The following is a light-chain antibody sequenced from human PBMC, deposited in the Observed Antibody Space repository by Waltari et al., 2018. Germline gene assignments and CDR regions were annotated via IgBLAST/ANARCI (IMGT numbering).Light chain of an antibody. Sequence: ETVVTQSPATLSVSPGERATLSCKTSQTIGRSLAWYQQKPGQAPRLVIYGASIRATGIPARFSGSGSETEFALTISGLQSEDFAVYYCQQYKNWPPGTFGQGTKVEI. CDR2: GAS. CDR1: QTIGRS. V-gene: IGKV3-15*01. CDR3: QQYKNWPPGT. J-gene: IGKJ1*01.